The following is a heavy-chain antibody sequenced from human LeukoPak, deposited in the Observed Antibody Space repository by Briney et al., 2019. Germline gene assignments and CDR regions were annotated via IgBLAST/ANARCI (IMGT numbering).Heavy chain of an antibody. CDR3: ARRDSSGYFYFDY. CDR2: INPSGGST. CDR1: GYTFTSNY. Sequence: ASVKVSCKASGYTFTSNYIHWVRQAPGQGLEWMGIINPSGGSTSYAQKFQGRVTMTRDTSTSTVYMELSSLRSEDTAVYYCARRDSSGYFYFDYWGQGTLVTVSS. D-gene: IGHD3-22*01. V-gene: IGHV1-46*01. J-gene: IGHJ4*02.